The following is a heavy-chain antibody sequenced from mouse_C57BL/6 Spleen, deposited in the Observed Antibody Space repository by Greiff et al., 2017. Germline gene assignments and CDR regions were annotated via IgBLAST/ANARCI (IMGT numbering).Heavy chain of an antibody. CDR1: GYTFTDYY. J-gene: IGHJ2*01. CDR3: ARSGNYEFFDY. Sequence: VQLQQSGAELVRPGASVKLSCKASGYTFTDYYINWVKQRPGQGLEWIARIYPGSGNTYYNEKFKGKATLTAEKSSSTAYMQLSSLTSEDSAVYFCARSGNYEFFDYWGQGTTLTVSS. D-gene: IGHD2-1*01. V-gene: IGHV1-76*01. CDR2: IYPGSGNT.